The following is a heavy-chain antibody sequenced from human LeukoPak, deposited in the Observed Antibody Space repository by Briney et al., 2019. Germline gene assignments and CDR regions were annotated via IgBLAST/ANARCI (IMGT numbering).Heavy chain of an antibody. J-gene: IGHJ4*02. V-gene: IGHV3-48*01. CDR3: ARESYYDFWSGYYDIDY. D-gene: IGHD3-3*01. Sequence: GGSLRLSCAASGLTFSSYSMNWVRQAPGKGLEWVSYISSSSSTIYYADSVKGRFTISRDNAKNSLYLQMNSLRAEDTAVYYCARESYYDFWSGYYDIDYWGQGTLVTVSS. CDR1: GLTFSSYS. CDR2: ISSSSSTI.